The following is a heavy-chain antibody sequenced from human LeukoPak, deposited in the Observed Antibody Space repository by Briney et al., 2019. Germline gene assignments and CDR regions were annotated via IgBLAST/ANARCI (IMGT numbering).Heavy chain of an antibody. V-gene: IGHV4-4*09. CDR2: IYTSGST. CDR3: ARYQNYYASSGYYSTFDY. J-gene: IGHJ4*02. Sequence: SETLSLTCTVSGGSISSYYWSWIRQPPGKGLEWIGYIYTSGSTNYNPSLTSRVTIPVDTSKNQFSLKLSSVTAADTAVYYCARYQNYYASSGYYSTFDYWGQGTLVTVSS. D-gene: IGHD3-22*01. CDR1: GGSISSYY.